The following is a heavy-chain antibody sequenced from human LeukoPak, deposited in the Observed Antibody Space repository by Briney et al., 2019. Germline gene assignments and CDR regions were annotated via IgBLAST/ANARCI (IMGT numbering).Heavy chain of an antibody. V-gene: IGHV3-23*01. Sequence: GGSLRLSCAASGFTFSTYAMSWVRQAPGKGLEWVSAISGSGGNTFYADSVKGRFTISRDNSKNTLYLQMNSLRAADTAVYYCARGPKQWLVPDYWGQGTLVTVSS. J-gene: IGHJ4*02. CDR1: GFTFSTYA. CDR3: ARGPKQWLVPDY. CDR2: ISGSGGNT. D-gene: IGHD6-19*01.